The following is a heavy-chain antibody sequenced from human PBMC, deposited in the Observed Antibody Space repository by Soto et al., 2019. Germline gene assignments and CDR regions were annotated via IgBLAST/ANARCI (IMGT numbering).Heavy chain of an antibody. J-gene: IGHJ5*02. V-gene: IGHV3-53*01. Sequence: EVQLVDSGGGLIQPGGSLRLSCAAAGFSVSTSHMNWVRQTPGKGLEWVSVIYSGGATYYAASVKGRFTISRDKSKHTVYLQMNSLNAEDTAVYYCARVGLYDSGSYMLRYNWFDPWGQGTLVTVSS. CDR3: ARVGLYDSGSYMLRYNWFDP. CDR2: IYSGGAT. CDR1: GFSVSTSH. D-gene: IGHD3-10*01.